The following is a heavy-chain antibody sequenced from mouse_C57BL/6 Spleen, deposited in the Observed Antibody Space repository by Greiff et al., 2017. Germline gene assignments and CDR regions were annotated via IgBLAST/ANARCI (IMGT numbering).Heavy chain of an antibody. CDR3: ARYGNYGYFDY. Sequence: DVMLVESGGGLVKPGGSLKLSCAASGFTFSSYAMSWVRQTPEKRLEWVATISDGGRYTYYPDNVKGRFTISRDNAKNNLYLQMSHLKSEDTAMYYCARYGNYGYFDYWGQGTTLTVSS. D-gene: IGHD2-1*01. CDR2: ISDGGRYT. CDR1: GFTFSSYA. J-gene: IGHJ2*01. V-gene: IGHV5-4*03.